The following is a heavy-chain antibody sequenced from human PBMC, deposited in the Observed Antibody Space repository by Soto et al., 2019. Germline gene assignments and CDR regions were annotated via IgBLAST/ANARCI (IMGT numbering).Heavy chain of an antibody. CDR3: ARDPIYCTNGVCYSWFDP. CDR2: IYYSGST. V-gene: IGHV4-4*02. Sequence: SETLSLTCAVSGGSISSSNWWSWVRQPPGKGLEGIGYIYYSGSTNYNPSLKSRVTISVDTSKNQFSLKLSSVTAADTAVYYCARDPIYCTNGVCYSWFDPWGQGTLVTAPQ. J-gene: IGHJ5*02. CDR1: GGSISSSNW. D-gene: IGHD2-8*01.